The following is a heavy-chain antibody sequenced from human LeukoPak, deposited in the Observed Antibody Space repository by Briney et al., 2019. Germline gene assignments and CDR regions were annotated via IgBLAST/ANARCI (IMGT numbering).Heavy chain of an antibody. Sequence: HPGGSLRLSCAASGFTVSSNGMHWVRQAPGKGLEWVAVISNDGSNKYYADSVKGRFTISRDNSKNTLYLQMNSLRGEDTAVYYCARDRTAAAVCNPDLWGQGILVTVSS. CDR2: ISNDGSNK. CDR1: GFTVSSNG. V-gene: IGHV3-30*03. D-gene: IGHD6-13*01. CDR3: ARDRTAAAVCNPDL. J-gene: IGHJ5*02.